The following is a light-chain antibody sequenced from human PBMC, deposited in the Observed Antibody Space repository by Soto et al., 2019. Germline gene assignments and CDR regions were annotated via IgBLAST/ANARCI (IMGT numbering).Light chain of an antibody. CDR3: CSYAGSHKGV. V-gene: IGLV2-11*01. CDR2: DVS. Sequence: QSALTQPRSVSGSPGQSVTISCTGTSSDVGGYNYVSWYQHHPGKAPKLIIFDVSKRPSGVPDRFSGSKSGNTASLTVSGLQAEDEADYYCCSYAGSHKGVFGGGTKVTVL. CDR1: SSDVGGYNY. J-gene: IGLJ2*01.